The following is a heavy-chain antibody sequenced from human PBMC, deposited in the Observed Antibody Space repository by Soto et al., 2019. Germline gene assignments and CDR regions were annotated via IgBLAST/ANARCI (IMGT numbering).Heavy chain of an antibody. CDR3: ARATDDYGDGYDV. Sequence: SETLSLTCTVSGASVTLSNWWTWIRQSPGRGLEWIGQAYHSGSTNYNPSLETRVTISVDTSKNQFSLNLTSVTAADTAVYYCARATDDYGDGYDVWGQGTSVTVSS. D-gene: IGHD4-17*01. J-gene: IGHJ3*01. CDR1: GASVTLSNW. V-gene: IGHV4-4*02. CDR2: AYHSGST.